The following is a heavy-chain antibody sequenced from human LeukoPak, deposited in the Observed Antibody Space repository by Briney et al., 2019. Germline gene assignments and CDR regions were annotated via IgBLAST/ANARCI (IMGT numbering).Heavy chain of an antibody. CDR3: AREGPNNFGYHHH. Sequence: SETLSLTCAVSGHSISSDYYWGWIRQPRGKGLEWIGSISHSGNTYYNPSLRSRVTISVDTSKSQFSLKLTFVTAADTAVYYCAREGPNNFGYHHHWGQGTLVTVSS. D-gene: IGHD5-18*01. CDR1: GHSISSDYY. J-gene: IGHJ5*02. V-gene: IGHV4-38-2*02. CDR2: ISHSGNT.